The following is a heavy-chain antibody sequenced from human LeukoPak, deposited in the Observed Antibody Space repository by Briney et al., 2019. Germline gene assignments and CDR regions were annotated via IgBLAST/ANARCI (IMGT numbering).Heavy chain of an antibody. V-gene: IGHV5-51*01. CDR2: IYPGDSDT. D-gene: IGHD3-22*01. CDR1: GYSFTSYW. J-gene: IGHJ3*02. Sequence: GESLKISCKGSGYSFTSYWIGWVRQMPGKGLEWMGIIYPGDSDTRYSPSFQGQVTISADKSISTAYLQWSSLKASDTAMYYCARPPSSGHPLDVFDIGGQGKMVTVSS. CDR3: ARPPSSGHPLDVFDI.